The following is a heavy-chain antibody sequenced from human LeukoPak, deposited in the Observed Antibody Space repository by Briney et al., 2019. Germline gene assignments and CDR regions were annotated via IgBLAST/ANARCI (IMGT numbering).Heavy chain of an antibody. D-gene: IGHD2-15*01. CDR1: GYTFTGYY. V-gene: IGHV1-2*06. CDR2: INPNSSGT. J-gene: IGHJ5*02. Sequence: ASVKVSCKASGYTFTGYYMHWVRQAPGQGLEWMGRINPNSSGTNYAQKFQGRVTMTRDTSISTAYMELSRLRSDDTAVYYCARASVGGRDLVNWFDPWGQGTLVTVSS. CDR3: ARASVGGRDLVNWFDP.